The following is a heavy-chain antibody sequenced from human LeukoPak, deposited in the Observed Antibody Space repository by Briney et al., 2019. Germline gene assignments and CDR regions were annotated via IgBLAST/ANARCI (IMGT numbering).Heavy chain of an antibody. CDR2: IKQDGSEK. V-gene: IGHV3-7*01. CDR3: ARDLTGYFDY. CDR1: GFTLSDYY. J-gene: IGHJ4*02. Sequence: GGSLRLSCAASGFTLSDYYMSWIRQAPGKGLEWVANIKQDGSEKYYVDSVKGRFTISRDNAKNSLYLQMNSLRAEDTAVYYCARDLTGYFDYWGQGTLVTVSS.